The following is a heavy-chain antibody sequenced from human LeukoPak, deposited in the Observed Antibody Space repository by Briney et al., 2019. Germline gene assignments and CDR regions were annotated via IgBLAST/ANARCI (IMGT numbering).Heavy chain of an antibody. CDR3: ATNYDFWSGLGY. D-gene: IGHD3-3*01. V-gene: IGHV4-4*07. CDR1: GGSISSYY. CDR2: IYTSGTT. Sequence: SETLSLTCTVSGGSISSYYWTWIRQPAGKGLEWIGRIYTSGTTNYNPSLKSRVTMSVDTSKGQLSLKLSSVTAADTAVYYCATNYDFWSGLGYWGQGTLVTVSS. J-gene: IGHJ4*02.